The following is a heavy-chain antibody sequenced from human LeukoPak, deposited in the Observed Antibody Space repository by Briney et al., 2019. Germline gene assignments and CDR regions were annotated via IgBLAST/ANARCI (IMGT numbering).Heavy chain of an antibody. CDR1: GGSITVSSYY. D-gene: IGHD6-13*01. CDR2: IYYSGST. J-gene: IGHJ4*02. CDR3: ASGPYPAAGTDHQFDY. Sequence: SETLSLTCTVSGGSITVSSYYWGWIRQPPGKGLEWIGYIYYSGSTHYNPALKSRFTISVDTSKNQFSLDLSSVTAADTAVYYCASGPYPAAGTDHQFDYWGQGTLVTVSS. V-gene: IGHV4-61*05.